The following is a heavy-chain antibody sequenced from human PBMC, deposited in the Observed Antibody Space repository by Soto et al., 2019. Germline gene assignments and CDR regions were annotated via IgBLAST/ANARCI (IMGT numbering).Heavy chain of an antibody. V-gene: IGHV1-18*01. CDR1: GYTFTRYG. D-gene: IGHD2-8*01. CDR2: INTYNGNT. Sequence: QVQLVQSGAEVKNPGASVKVSCKASGYTFTRYGIGWARQAPGQGLEWMGWINTYNGNTNYAQNVQGRVTLTTDTSTSTAYMELRGLRSNDTAIYYCAMVDVNVTPSPQDVWGQGTTVIVSS. CDR3: AMVDVNVTPSPQDV. J-gene: IGHJ6*02.